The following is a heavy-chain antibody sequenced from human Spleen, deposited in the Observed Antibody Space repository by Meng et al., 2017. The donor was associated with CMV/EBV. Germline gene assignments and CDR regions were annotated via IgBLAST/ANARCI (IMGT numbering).Heavy chain of an antibody. CDR2: MNPKSGNA. V-gene: IGHV1-8*01. CDR1: GYTFTNYD. Sequence: TCTVSGYTFTNYDINWVRQATGQGLEWMGWMNPKSGNAGLTQKFQGRVTMTRDTSVNTVYMELSSLTSEDTAVYYCARGDYDFWSGYYDYWGQGTLVTVSS. D-gene: IGHD3-3*01. J-gene: IGHJ4*02. CDR3: ARGDYDFWSGYYDY.